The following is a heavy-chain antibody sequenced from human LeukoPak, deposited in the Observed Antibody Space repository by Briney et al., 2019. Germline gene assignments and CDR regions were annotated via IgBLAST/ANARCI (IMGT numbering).Heavy chain of an antibody. CDR1: GYSISSGYY. D-gene: IGHD6-19*01. V-gene: IGHV4-38-2*02. Sequence: PSETLSLTCTVSGYSISSGYYWGWIRQSPGKGLEWIGSIYNSGSTYYNPSLKSRVTISVDKSKNQFSLKLSSVTAADTAVYYCARVRYSSGTFFNAFDIWGQGTMVTVSS. CDR2: IYNSGST. CDR3: ARVRYSSGTFFNAFDI. J-gene: IGHJ3*02.